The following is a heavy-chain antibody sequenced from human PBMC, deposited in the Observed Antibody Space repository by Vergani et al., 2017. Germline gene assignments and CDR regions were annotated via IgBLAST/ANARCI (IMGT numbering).Heavy chain of an antibody. CDR1: GGLFRGYY. J-gene: IGHJ6*03. CDR2: IDHSGSA. CDR3: ARHGPGYYHYYMHV. V-gene: IGHV4-34*02. D-gene: IGHD2-8*01. Sequence: QVQLQQSGAGLLKPSETLSLMCGLYGGLFRGYYWSWVRQSPGKGLEWSGEIDHSGSANYNPSLKTRVIISVDTSKNQFSLKLTSVTAADTAVYYCARHGPGYYHYYMHVWGKGTTVTVSS.